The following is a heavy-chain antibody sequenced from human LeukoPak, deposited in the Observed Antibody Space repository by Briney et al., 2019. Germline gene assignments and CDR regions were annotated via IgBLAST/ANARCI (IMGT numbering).Heavy chain of an antibody. CDR1: GGAFSSYT. D-gene: IGHD1-26*01. CDR3: ARAPMVGVGWGAFDI. J-gene: IGHJ3*02. CDR2: IIPILGIA. V-gene: IGHV1-69*02. Sequence: ASVKVSCKASGGAFSSYTISWVRQAPGQGLEWMGRIIPILGIANYAQKFQGRVTITADKSTSTAYMELSSLRSEDTAVYYCARAPMVGVGWGAFDIWGQGTMVTVSS.